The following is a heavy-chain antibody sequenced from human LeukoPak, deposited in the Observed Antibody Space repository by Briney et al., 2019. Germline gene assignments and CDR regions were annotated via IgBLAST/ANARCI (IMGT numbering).Heavy chain of an antibody. V-gene: IGHV1-18*01. J-gene: IGHJ4*02. CDR3: ARDSPYGDPYYFDY. CDR1: GYTFTSYG. Sequence: ASVKVSCKASGYTFTSYGISWVRQAPGQGLEWMGWISAYNGNTNYAQRLQGRVTMTTDTSTSTAYMELRSLRSDDTAVYYCARDSPYGDPYYFDYWGQGTLVTVSS. D-gene: IGHD4-17*01. CDR2: ISAYNGNT.